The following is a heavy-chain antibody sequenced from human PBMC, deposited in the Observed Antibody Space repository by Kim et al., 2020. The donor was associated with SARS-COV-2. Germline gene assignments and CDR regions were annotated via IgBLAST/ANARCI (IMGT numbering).Heavy chain of an antibody. Sequence: SGPTLVKPTQTLTLTCTFSGFSLSTSGVGVGWIRQPPGKALEWLALIYWDDDKRYSPSLKSRLTITKDTSKNQVVLTMTNMDPVDTATYYCAHSGGFNYYGSGTHSRKDAFDIWGQGTMVTVSS. J-gene: IGHJ3*02. V-gene: IGHV2-5*02. CDR2: IYWDDDK. D-gene: IGHD3-10*01. CDR1: GFSLSTSGVG. CDR3: AHSGGFNYYGSGTHSRKDAFDI.